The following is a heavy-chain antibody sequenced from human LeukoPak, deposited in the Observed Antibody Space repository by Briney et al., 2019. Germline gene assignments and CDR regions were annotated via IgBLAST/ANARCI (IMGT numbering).Heavy chain of an antibody. Sequence: KPSETLSLTCTVSGGSISSYYWSWIRQPPGKGLEWIGYIYYSGSTNYNPSLKSRGTISVDTSKHQFSLKLSSVTAADTAVYYCARGVDSSGYYSPFDYWGQGTLVTVSS. J-gene: IGHJ4*02. CDR2: IYYSGST. D-gene: IGHD3-22*01. V-gene: IGHV4-59*01. CDR1: GGSISSYY. CDR3: ARGVDSSGYYSPFDY.